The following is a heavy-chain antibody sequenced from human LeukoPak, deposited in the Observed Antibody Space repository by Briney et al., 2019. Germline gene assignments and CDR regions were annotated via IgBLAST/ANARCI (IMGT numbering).Heavy chain of an antibody. J-gene: IGHJ4*02. CDR3: ARDFAVAGPDY. CDR2: IGSSGSTI. Sequence: HPGGSLRLSCAASGFTFSSYEMNWVRQAPGKGLEWVSYIGSSGSTIYYADSVKGRFTISRDNAKNSLYLQMNSLRAEDTAVYYCARDFAVAGPDYWGQGTLVTVSS. V-gene: IGHV3-48*03. CDR1: GFTFSSYE. D-gene: IGHD6-19*01.